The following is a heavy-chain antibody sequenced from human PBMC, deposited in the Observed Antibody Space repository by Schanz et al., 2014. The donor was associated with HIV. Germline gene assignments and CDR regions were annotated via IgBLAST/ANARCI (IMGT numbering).Heavy chain of an antibody. D-gene: IGHD2-2*01. CDR1: GFTFSSYW. Sequence: EVQLVESGGGLVQPGGSLRLSCAASGFTFSSYWMHWVRQAPGKGLVWVSRINIDGSTTDYADSVKGRFTISRDNAKNTLYLQMNSLRAEDTAMYYCAKVGRIYSTTWIDYWGQGTLVTVSS. J-gene: IGHJ4*02. CDR2: INIDGSTT. V-gene: IGHV3-74*01. CDR3: AKVGRIYSTTWIDY.